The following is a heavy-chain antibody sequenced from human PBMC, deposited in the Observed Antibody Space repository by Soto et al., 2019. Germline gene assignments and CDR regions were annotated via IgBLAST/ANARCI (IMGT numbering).Heavy chain of an antibody. CDR3: AKDRLAGNFDY. J-gene: IGHJ4*02. CDR1: GFKFINYA. CDR2: ISATGGST. V-gene: IGHV3-23*01. Sequence: GGSLRLSCTSSGFKFINYAMNWVRQAPGKGLEWVATISATGGSTYYADSVKGRFTISRDNSKNTLYLQMNGLRVEDTAVYYCAKDRLAGNFDYWGQGTQVTVSS.